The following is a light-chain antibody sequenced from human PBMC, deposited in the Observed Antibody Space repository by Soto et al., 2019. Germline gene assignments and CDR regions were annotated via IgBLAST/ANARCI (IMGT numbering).Light chain of an antibody. CDR2: EVS. CDR1: SSDIGGYNY. J-gene: IGLJ2*01. CDR3: SSYAGSNNVV. Sequence: QSALTQPPSASGSPGQSVTISCTGTSSDIGGYNYVSWYQQHPGKAPKLMIYEVSKRPSVVPDRFSGSKSGNTASLTVSGLQAEDEADDYCSSYAGSNNVVFGGGTKLTVL. V-gene: IGLV2-8*01.